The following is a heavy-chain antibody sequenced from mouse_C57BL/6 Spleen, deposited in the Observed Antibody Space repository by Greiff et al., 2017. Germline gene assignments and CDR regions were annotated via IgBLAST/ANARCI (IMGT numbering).Heavy chain of an antibody. D-gene: IGHD2-1*01. V-gene: IGHV1-72*01. CDR1: GYTFTSYW. J-gene: IGHJ3*01. Sequence: QVQLQQSGAELVKPGASVKLSCKASGYTFTSYWMHWVKQRPGRGLEWIGRIAPNSGGTKYNEKFKSQATLTVDKPSSTADMQLSSLTSEDSAVYYCAREDGNHPGFAYWGQGTLVTVSA. CDR3: AREDGNHPGFAY. CDR2: IAPNSGGT.